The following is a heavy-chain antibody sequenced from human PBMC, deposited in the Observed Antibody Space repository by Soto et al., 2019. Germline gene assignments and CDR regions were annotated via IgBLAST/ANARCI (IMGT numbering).Heavy chain of an antibody. D-gene: IGHD3-22*01. CDR2: ISSSSSYI. CDR3: ASSGYYDSSGYSNWFDP. J-gene: IGHJ5*02. CDR1: GFTFSSYS. Sequence: GGSLRLSCAASGFTFSSYSMNWVRQAPGKGLEWVSSISSSSSYIYYADSVKGRFTISRDNAKNSLYLQMNSLRAEDTAVYYCASSGYYDSSGYSNWFDPWGQGTLVTVSS. V-gene: IGHV3-21*01.